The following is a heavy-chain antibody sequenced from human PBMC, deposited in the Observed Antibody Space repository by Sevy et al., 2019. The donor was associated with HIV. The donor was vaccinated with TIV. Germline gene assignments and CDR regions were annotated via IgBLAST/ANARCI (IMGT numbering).Heavy chain of an antibody. V-gene: IGHV5-51*01. CDR1: GYSFTSYW. Sequence: GESLKISWKGSGYSFTSYWIGWVRQMPGKGLEWMGIIYPGDSDTGYSPSFQGQVTISADKSISTAYLQWSSLKASDTAMYYCARHRGRMGTNLDYWGQGTLVTVSS. CDR3: ARHRGRMGTNLDY. D-gene: IGHD3-10*01. J-gene: IGHJ4*02. CDR2: IYPGDSDT.